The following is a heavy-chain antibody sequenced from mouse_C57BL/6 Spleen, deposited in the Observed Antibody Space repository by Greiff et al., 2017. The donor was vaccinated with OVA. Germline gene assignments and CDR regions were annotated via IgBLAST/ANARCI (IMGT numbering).Heavy chain of an antibody. V-gene: IGHV14-2*01. J-gene: IGHJ1*03. Sequence: EVQGVESGAELVKPGASVKLSCTASGFNIKDYYMHWVKQRTEQGLEWIGRIDPGDGETKYAPKFQGKATITADTSSNTAYLQLSSLTSEDTAVDYCARGATVVPHWYFDVWGTGTTVTVSS. CDR1: GFNIKDYY. CDR2: IDPGDGET. D-gene: IGHD1-1*01. CDR3: ARGATVVPHWYFDV.